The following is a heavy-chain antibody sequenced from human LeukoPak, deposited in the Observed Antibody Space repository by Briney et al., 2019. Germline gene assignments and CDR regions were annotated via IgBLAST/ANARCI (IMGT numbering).Heavy chain of an antibody. Sequence: PSETLSLTCTVSGYSISSGYYWGWIRQPPGKGLEWIGSIYHSGSTNYNPSLKSRVTISVDTSKNQFSLKLSSVTAADTAVYYCARHSYDSEKNFDYWGQGTLVTVSS. CDR1: GYSISSGYY. J-gene: IGHJ4*02. CDR3: ARHSYDSEKNFDY. D-gene: IGHD3-22*01. V-gene: IGHV4-38-2*02. CDR2: IYHSGST.